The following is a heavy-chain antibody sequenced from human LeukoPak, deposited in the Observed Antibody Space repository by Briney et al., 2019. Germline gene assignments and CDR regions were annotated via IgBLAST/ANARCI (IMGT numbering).Heavy chain of an antibody. CDR2: IYTSGST. J-gene: IGHJ4*02. CDR3: ARPKTRGGPSHFDY. D-gene: IGHD2-15*01. Sequence: SQTLSLTCTVSGGSISSGSYYWSWIRQPAGKGLEWIGRIYTSGSTNYNPSLKSRVTISVDTSKNQFSLKLSSVTAADTAVYYCARPKTRGGPSHFDYWGQGTLVTVSS. CDR1: GGSISSGSYY. V-gene: IGHV4-61*02.